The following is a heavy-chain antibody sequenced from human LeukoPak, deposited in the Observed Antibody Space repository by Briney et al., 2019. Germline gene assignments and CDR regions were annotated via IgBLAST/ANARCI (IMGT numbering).Heavy chain of an antibody. V-gene: IGHV1-2*02. Sequence: EASVKDSCRASGYTFTGYYMHWVRQAPGQGLEWMGWINPNSGGTNYAQKFQGRVTMTRDTSISTAYMELSGLRSDDTAVYYCARGFGTLSWELLGFDYWGQGTLVTVSS. CDR3: ARGFGTLSWELLGFDY. D-gene: IGHD1-26*01. CDR2: INPNSGGT. J-gene: IGHJ4*02. CDR1: GYTFTGYY.